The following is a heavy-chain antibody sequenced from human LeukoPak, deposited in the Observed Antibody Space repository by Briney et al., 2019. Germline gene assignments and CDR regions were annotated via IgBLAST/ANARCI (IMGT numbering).Heavy chain of an antibody. Sequence: GGSLRLSCAASGFTFSSYSMNWVRQAPGKGLEWVSSISSSSSYIYYADSVKGRFTISRDNAKNSLYLQMNSLRAEDTAVYYCAKVGKTYYYDSSGYYFDYWGQGTLVTVSS. V-gene: IGHV3-21*04. D-gene: IGHD3-22*01. CDR2: ISSSSSYI. CDR3: AKVGKTYYYDSSGYYFDY. CDR1: GFTFSSYS. J-gene: IGHJ4*02.